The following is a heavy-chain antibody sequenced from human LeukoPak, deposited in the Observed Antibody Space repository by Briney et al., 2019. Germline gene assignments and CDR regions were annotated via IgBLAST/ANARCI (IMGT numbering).Heavy chain of an antibody. CDR1: GFTFSSYA. D-gene: IGHD3-3*01. J-gene: IGHJ4*02. V-gene: IGHV3-23*01. Sequence: GGSLRLSCAASGFTFSSYAMSWVRQAPGKGLEWVSAISGSGGSTYYADSVKGRFTISRDNSKNTLYLQMNSLRAEDTAVYYCAKTYYDFWSRPSYYFDYWGQGTLVTVSS. CDR2: ISGSGGST. CDR3: AKTYYDFWSRPSYYFDY.